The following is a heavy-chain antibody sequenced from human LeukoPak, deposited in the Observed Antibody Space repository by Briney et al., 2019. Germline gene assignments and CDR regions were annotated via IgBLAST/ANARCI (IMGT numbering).Heavy chain of an antibody. Sequence: SETLSLTCTVSGGSISSSSYYWSWIRQPAGKGLEWIGRIYSSGSTNYNPSLKSRVTMSVDTSKNQFSLKLRSVTAADTAVYYCARVRWGFVNEGYWGQGTLVTVSS. V-gene: IGHV4-61*02. D-gene: IGHD2/OR15-2a*01. CDR3: ARVRWGFVNEGY. J-gene: IGHJ4*02. CDR2: IYSSGST. CDR1: GGSISSSSYY.